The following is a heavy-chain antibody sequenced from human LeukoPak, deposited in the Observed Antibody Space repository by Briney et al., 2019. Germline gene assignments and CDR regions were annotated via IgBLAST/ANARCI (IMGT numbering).Heavy chain of an antibody. Sequence: GGSLRLSCAASGFTFSSYAMSWVRQAPGKGLEWVSAISGSGGSTYYADSVKGRFTISRDSSKNTLYLQMNSLRAEDTAVYYCARDCPLGTSCYNDAFDIWGQGTMVTVSS. CDR3: ARDCPLGTSCYNDAFDI. J-gene: IGHJ3*02. V-gene: IGHV3-23*01. D-gene: IGHD2-2*02. CDR2: ISGSGGST. CDR1: GFTFSSYA.